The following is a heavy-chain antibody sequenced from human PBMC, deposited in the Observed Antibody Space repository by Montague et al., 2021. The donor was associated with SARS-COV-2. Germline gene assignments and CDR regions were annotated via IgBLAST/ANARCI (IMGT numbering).Heavy chain of an antibody. CDR1: GFTFSSYW. J-gene: IGHJ4*02. CDR2: IKQDGSEK. V-gene: IGHV3-7*01. Sequence: SLRLSCAASGFTFSSYWMSWVRQAPGKGLEWVANIKQDGSEKYYVDSVKGRFTISRDNAKSSLYLQMNSLRAEDTAVYYCARLGGSSWHFDYWGQGTLVTVSS. D-gene: IGHD6-13*01. CDR3: ARLGGSSWHFDY.